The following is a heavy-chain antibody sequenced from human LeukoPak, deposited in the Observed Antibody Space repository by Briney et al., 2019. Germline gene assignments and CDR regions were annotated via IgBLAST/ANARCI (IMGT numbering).Heavy chain of an antibody. CDR3: AKSKFATSGYDGSLDC. CDR1: GFTFNNDA. V-gene: IGHV3-23*01. CDR2: ISGSGTTT. Sequence: PGGPLRLSCAASGFTFNNDAMTWVRQAPGKGLEWVSGISGSGTTTYYADSVKGRFTISSDNSKNALYLQMNSLRAEDTAVYYCAKSKFATSGYDGSLDCWGQGTLVTVSS. J-gene: IGHJ4*02. D-gene: IGHD5-12*01.